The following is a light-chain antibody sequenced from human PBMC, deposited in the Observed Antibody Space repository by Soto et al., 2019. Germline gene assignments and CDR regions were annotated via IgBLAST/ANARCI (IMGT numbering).Light chain of an antibody. CDR3: ETWDSKNLVV. V-gene: IGLV4-60*03. Sequence: QSVLTQSSSASASLGSSVKLTCTLSSGHSGYIIAWHQQQPGKAPRFLMKLEGSGNYNKGSGVPDRFSGSSSGADRYLTISYLQSEYEADYYCETWDSKNLVVFGGGTKLTVL. J-gene: IGLJ2*01. CDR1: SGHSGYI. CDR2: LEGSGNY.